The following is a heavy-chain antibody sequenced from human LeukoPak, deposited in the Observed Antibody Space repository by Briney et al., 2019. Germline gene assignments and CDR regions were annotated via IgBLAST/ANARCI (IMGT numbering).Heavy chain of an antibody. CDR2: IYYSGTT. V-gene: IGHV4-59*01. D-gene: IGHD3-22*01. J-gene: IGHJ4*02. Sequence: SETLSLTCTVSGGSITGSYWTWIRQSPGKGLEWIGYIYYSGTTNYNPSLRSRVTISVDTSNKQFSLKLRSVTAADTAVYYCARSKVTYYYDAGGYYYFDYWGQGALVTVCS. CDR3: ARSKVTYYYDAGGYYYFDY. CDR1: GGSITGSY.